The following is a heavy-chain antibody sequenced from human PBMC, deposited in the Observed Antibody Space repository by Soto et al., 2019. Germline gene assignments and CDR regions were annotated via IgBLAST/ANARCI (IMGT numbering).Heavy chain of an antibody. CDR3: AREQESYDSSGGYYYGMDV. J-gene: IGHJ6*02. CDR2: IYYSGST. V-gene: IGHV4-30-4*01. D-gene: IGHD3-22*01. Sequence: QVQLQESGPGLVKPSQTLSLTCTVSGDSISNGDFYWSWIRQPPGKGLEWIGYIYYSGSTYYNPPLKGRVTISVDTSKNQFSLRLSSVTAADTAVYYCAREQESYDSSGGYYYGMDVWGQGTTVTVSS. CDR1: GDSISNGDFY.